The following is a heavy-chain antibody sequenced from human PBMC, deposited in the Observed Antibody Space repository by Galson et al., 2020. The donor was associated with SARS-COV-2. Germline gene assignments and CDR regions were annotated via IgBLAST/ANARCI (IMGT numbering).Heavy chain of an antibody. CDR3: ARDLGLVTTCYFDY. CDR1: VFTFSRYW. Sequence: GGSLRLSCAASVFTFSRYWMSRVRQAPGKGLEWVANINQDGSDKNYVDSVKGRFTISRDNAKNSLYLQMNSLRAEDTAVYYCARDLGLVTTCYFDYWGQGNLVTVSS. CDR2: INQDGSDK. J-gene: IGHJ4*02. V-gene: IGHV3-7*04. D-gene: IGHD4-17*01.